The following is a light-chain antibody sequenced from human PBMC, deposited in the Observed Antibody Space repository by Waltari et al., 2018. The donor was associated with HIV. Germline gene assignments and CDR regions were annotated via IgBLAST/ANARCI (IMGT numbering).Light chain of an antibody. CDR3: QQYATSPRT. J-gene: IGKJ1*01. CDR1: QTIDRRS. CDR2: GAS. V-gene: IGKV3-20*01. Sequence: EIVLTQSPDTLSLSPGEGGTLSCRASQTIDRRSLAWYQQRPGQAPRLLISGASNRATGIPDRFSGSGSGTSFPLTISRLEPQDFTVYFCQQYATSPRTFGQGTKVDIK.